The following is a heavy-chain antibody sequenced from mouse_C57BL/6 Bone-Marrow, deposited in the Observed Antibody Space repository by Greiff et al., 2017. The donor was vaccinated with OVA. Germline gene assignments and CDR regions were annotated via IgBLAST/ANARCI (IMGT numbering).Heavy chain of an antibody. Sequence: EVKLVESEGGLVQPGSSMKLSCTASGFTFSDYYMAWVRQVPEKGLEWVANINYDGSSTYYLDSLKSRFIISRDNAKNILYLQMSSLKSEDTATYYCARVLYYTPYYFDYWGQGTTLTVSS. CDR1: GFTFSDYY. V-gene: IGHV5-16*01. D-gene: IGHD2-1*01. CDR3: ARVLYYTPYYFDY. CDR2: INYDGSST. J-gene: IGHJ2*01.